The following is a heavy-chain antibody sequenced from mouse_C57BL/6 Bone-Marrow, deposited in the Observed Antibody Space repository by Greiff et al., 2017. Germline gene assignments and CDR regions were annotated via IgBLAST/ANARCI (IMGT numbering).Heavy chain of an antibody. CDR3: AREGTGTRVAY. J-gene: IGHJ3*01. Sequence: QVQLQPSGAELARPGASVKLSCKASGYTFTSYGISWVKQRTGQGLEWIGEIYPRRGNTYYNEKFKGKATLTADKSSSTAYMELRSLTSEDSAVYFCAREGTGTRVAYWGQGTLVTVSA. CDR1: GYTFTSYG. V-gene: IGHV1-81*01. D-gene: IGHD4-1*01. CDR2: IYPRRGNT.